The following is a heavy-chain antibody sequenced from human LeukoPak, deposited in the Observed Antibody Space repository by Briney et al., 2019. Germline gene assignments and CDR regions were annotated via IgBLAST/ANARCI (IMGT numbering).Heavy chain of an antibody. CDR3: ATDLNSGYDPLFDY. CDR1: GYTLTELS. CDR2: FDPEDGET. V-gene: IGHV1-24*01. J-gene: IGHJ4*02. D-gene: IGHD5-12*01. Sequence: ASVKVSCKVSGYTLTELSMHWGRQAPGKGLEWMGGFDPEDGETIYAQKFQGRVTMTEDTSTDTAYMELSSLRSEDTAVYYCATDLNSGYDPLFDYWGQGTLVTVSS.